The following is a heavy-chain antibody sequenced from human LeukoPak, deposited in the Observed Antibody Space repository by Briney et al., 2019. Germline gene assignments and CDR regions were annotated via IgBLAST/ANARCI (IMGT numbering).Heavy chain of an antibody. CDR3: ARGNMDDFWSGRPSHWFDP. CDR2: INHSGST. CDR1: GFTFSSYE. Sequence: LRLSCAASGFTFSSYEINWVRQAPGKGLEWIGEINHSGSTNYNPSLKSRVTISVDTSKNQFSLKLSSVTAADTAVYYCARGNMDDFWSGRPSHWFDPWGQGTLVTVSS. D-gene: IGHD3-3*01. V-gene: IGHV4-34*01. J-gene: IGHJ5*02.